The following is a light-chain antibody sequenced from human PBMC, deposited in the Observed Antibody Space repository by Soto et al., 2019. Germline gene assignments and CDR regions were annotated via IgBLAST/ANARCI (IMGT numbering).Light chain of an antibody. V-gene: IGKV3-11*01. CDR1: QSVGTY. CDR2: EAS. Sequence: EIVLTQSPATLSLSTGERAILSCSASQSVGTYLAWYQQKPGQAPRLLIYEASNSATGIPARFGGSGSGTDVTLTINSLEPEDFAVYSCQQRSNWPGPFGPGTKGDL. CDR3: QQRSNWPGP. J-gene: IGKJ3*01.